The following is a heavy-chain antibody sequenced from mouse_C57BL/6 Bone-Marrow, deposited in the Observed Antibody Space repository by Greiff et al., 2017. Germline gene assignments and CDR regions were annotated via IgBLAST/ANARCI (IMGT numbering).Heavy chain of an antibody. CDR2: IRNKANNHAT. D-gene: IGHD1-1*01. CDR3: TRRFSYYYGSSYEYFDV. J-gene: IGHJ1*03. Sequence: EVQLVESGGGLVQPGGSMKLSCAASGFTFSDAWMDWVRQSPEKGLEWVAEIRNKANNHATYYAESVKGRFTISRDDSKSSVYLQMNSLRAEDTGIYYCTRRFSYYYGSSYEYFDVWGTGTTVTVSS. V-gene: IGHV6-6*01. CDR1: GFTFSDAW.